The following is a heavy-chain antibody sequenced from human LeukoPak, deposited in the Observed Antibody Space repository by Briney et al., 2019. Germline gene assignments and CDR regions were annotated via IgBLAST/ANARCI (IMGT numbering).Heavy chain of an antibody. Sequence: GPLRLSCAASGFSFDDYAMSWIRQPPGKGLEWIGSIYYSGSTYYNPSLKSRVTISVDTSKNQFSLKLSSVTAADTAIYYCARDFSSSSTVYYYYYMDVWGKGTTVTVSS. CDR3: ARDFSSSSTVYYYYYMDV. CDR1: GFSFDDYA. CDR2: IYYSGST. J-gene: IGHJ6*03. V-gene: IGHV4-39*07. D-gene: IGHD6-6*01.